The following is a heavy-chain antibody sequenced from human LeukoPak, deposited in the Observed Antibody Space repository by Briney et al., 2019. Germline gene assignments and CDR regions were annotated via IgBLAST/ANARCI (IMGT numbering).Heavy chain of an antibody. CDR1: GYSFTSYW. D-gene: IGHD2-2*01. CDR2: IYPGDSDT. V-gene: IGHV5-51*01. J-gene: IGHJ3*02. CDR3: ASLVVPAALGAFDI. Sequence: PGESLKISCKGSGYSFTSYWIGWVRQLPGKGLEWMGIIYPGDSDTRYSPSFQGQVTISADKSISTAYPQWSSLKASDTAMYYCASLVVPAALGAFDIWGQGTMVTVSS.